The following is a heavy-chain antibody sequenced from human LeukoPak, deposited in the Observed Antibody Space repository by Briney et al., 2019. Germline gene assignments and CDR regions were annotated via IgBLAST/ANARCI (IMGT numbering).Heavy chain of an antibody. CDR2: ISAYNGNT. CDR3: ARENPTIDYGGNSGIDH. V-gene: IGHV1-18*01. D-gene: IGHD4-23*01. J-gene: IGHJ4*02. Sequence: GASVKVSCKASGYTFTSYGISWVRQAPGQGLEWMGWISAYNGNTNYAQKLQGRVTMTTDTSTSTAYMEMSSLRSEDTAVYYCARENPTIDYGGNSGIDHWGQGTLVTVSS. CDR1: GYTFTSYG.